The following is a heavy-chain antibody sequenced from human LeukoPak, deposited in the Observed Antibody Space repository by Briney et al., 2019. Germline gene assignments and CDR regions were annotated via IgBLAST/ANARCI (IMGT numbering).Heavy chain of an antibody. Sequence: SVKVSCKASGGTFSGYAISWVRQAPGQGLEWMGGIIPIFGTANYAQKFQGRVTITADESTSTAYMKLSSLRSEDTAVYYCASSVRIAAAGTYLDYWGQGTLVTVSS. CDR3: ASSVRIAAAGTYLDY. V-gene: IGHV1-69*13. D-gene: IGHD6-13*01. CDR1: GGTFSGYA. CDR2: IIPIFGTA. J-gene: IGHJ4*02.